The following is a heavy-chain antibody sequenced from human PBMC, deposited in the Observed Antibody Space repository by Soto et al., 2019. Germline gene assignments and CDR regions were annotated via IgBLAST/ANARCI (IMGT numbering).Heavy chain of an antibody. CDR3: ARDIVFGGTYGMDV. D-gene: IGHD3-16*01. Sequence: QVQLVQSGAEVKKHGSSVKVSCKASGGTFSRYAISWVRQAPGQGLEWMGGIIAIFGTANYAQKFQGRVTITADESTSTAYMELSSLTSEDTAVYDWARDIVFGGTYGMDVWGQGTTVTVSS. V-gene: IGHV1-69*12. J-gene: IGHJ6*02. CDR2: IIAIFGTA. CDR1: GGTFSRYA.